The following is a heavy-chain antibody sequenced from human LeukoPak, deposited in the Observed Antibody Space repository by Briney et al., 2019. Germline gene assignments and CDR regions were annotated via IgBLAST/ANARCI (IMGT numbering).Heavy chain of an antibody. D-gene: IGHD6-19*01. J-gene: IGHJ4*02. CDR2: ISSGSRYM. CDR1: GFTFSTYS. Sequence: GGSLRLSCAASGFTFSTYSMNWVRQAPGKGLEWVSSISSGSRYMYYADSVKGRFTISRDNAKNSLYLLMSSLRAEDTAVYYCATDVRDEYTSGWYPIGYWGQGTLVTVSS. CDR3: ATDVRDEYTSGWYPIGY. V-gene: IGHV3-21*06.